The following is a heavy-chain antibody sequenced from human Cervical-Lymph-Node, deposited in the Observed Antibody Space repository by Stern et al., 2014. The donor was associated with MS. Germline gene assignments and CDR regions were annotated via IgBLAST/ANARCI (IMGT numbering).Heavy chain of an antibody. Sequence: QVQLGQSGAEVKKPGSSVKVSCKASGDTFSSYAISWVRQAPGQGFEWMGGVIPIFGIANYAKKFRGRVTITADESTSSTYMKVSSLRSEDTAVYYCARTYYYGSGTYDYYYYHMDVWGQGTTVTVSS. J-gene: IGHJ6*02. CDR3: ARTYYYGSGTYDYYYYHMDV. D-gene: IGHD3-10*01. CDR1: GDTFSSYA. CDR2: VIPIFGIA. V-gene: IGHV1-69*01.